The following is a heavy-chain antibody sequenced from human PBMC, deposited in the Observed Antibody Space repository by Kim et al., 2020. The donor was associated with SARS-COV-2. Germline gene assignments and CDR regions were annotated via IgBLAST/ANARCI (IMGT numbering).Heavy chain of an antibody. Sequence: GGSLRLSCAASGFTFSSYSMNWVRQAPGKGLEWVSSISSSSSYIYYADSVKGRFTISRDNAKNSLYLQMNSLRAEDTAVYYCARDNYVWGSYRYWGSNWFDPWGQGTLVPVSS. CDR2: ISSSSSYI. CDR1: GFTFSSYS. CDR3: ARDNYVWGSYRYWGSNWFDP. D-gene: IGHD3-16*02. V-gene: IGHV3-21*01. J-gene: IGHJ5*02.